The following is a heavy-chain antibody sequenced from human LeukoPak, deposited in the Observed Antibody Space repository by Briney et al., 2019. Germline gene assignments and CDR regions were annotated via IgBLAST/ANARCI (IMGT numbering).Heavy chain of an antibody. J-gene: IGHJ4*02. CDR3: ARGGMEMATIIQYYFDY. CDR2: IITNYGST. Sequence: ASVTVSCKSSGYAFTISSNRWVRHRQGQGLELMGLIITNYGSTNYAQKLQGRVTMTTATSTSTAYMELRSLRSDDTAVYYCARGGMEMATIIQYYFDYWGQGTLVTVSS. V-gene: IGHV1-18*01. CDR1: GYAFTISS. D-gene: IGHD5-24*01.